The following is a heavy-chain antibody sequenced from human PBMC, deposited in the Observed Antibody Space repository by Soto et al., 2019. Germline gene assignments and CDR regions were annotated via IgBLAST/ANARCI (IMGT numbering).Heavy chain of an antibody. V-gene: IGHV3-33*01. Sequence: PGGPQRLPCAASGFTFSSYGMHWVRQAPGKGLEWVAVIWYDGSNKYYADSVKGRFTISRDNSENTLYLQMNSLRAEDTAVYYCARLNPMVRGVIITTLDYYYGMDVWGQGTTVTVAS. D-gene: IGHD3-10*01. J-gene: IGHJ6*02. CDR3: ARLNPMVRGVIITTLDYYYGMDV. CDR1: GFTFSSYG. CDR2: IWYDGSNK.